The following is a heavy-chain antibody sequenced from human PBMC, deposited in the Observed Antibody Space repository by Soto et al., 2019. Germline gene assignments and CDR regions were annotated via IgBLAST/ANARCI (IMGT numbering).Heavy chain of an antibody. J-gene: IGHJ6*02. CDR1: GYSFTSYW. CDR2: IYPGDSDT. Sequence: PGESLKISCKGSGYSFTSYWIGWVLQIPWKGLEWMGIIYPGDSDTRYSPSFQGQVTISADKSISTAYLQWSSLKASDTAMYYCARSGGSWDNYYGLAVWGQGTTVTVAS. D-gene: IGHD2-15*01. V-gene: IGHV5-51*01. CDR3: ARSGGSWDNYYGLAV.